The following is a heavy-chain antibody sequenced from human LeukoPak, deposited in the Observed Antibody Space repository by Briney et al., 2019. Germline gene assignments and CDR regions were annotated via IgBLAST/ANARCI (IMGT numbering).Heavy chain of an antibody. CDR3: ARFQGGIDY. J-gene: IGHJ4*02. CDR2: IYYSGST. CDR1: GGSISSYY. D-gene: IGHD3-16*01. Sequence: SETLSLTCTVSGGSISSYYWSWFRQPPGKGLEWIGYIYYSGSTNYNPSLKSRVTISGDTSKNQFSLRLSSVTAADTAVYYCARFQGGIDYWGQGTLVTVSS. V-gene: IGHV4-59*08.